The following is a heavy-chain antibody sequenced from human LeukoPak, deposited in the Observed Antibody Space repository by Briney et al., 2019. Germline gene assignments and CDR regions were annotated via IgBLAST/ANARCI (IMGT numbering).Heavy chain of an antibody. J-gene: IGHJ4*02. D-gene: IGHD3-10*01. CDR3: ARGGLLWFGEFGDY. CDR1: GYIFTVYY. Sequence: ASVKVSCKASGYIFTVYYMHWVRQAPGQGLEWMGWINPNSGGTNYAQKFQGWVTMTRDTSISTAYMELSRLRSDDTAVYYCARGGLLWFGEFGDYWGQGTLVTVSS. CDR2: INPNSGGT. V-gene: IGHV1-2*04.